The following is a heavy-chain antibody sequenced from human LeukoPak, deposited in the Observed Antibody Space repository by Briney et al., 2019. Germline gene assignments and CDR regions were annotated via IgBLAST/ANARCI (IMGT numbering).Heavy chain of an antibody. CDR1: GGSISGYY. CDR2: ISYTGST. Sequence: RPSETLSLTCTVSGGSISGYYWTWIRQPPGKGLEWIGYISYTGSTNYSPSLKSRATISLDRSKNQFSLKLSGVTAAVTAVYYCARGGVVAATIDYWGQGTLVTVSS. V-gene: IGHV4-59*01. J-gene: IGHJ4*02. D-gene: IGHD1-26*01. CDR3: ARGGVVAATIDY.